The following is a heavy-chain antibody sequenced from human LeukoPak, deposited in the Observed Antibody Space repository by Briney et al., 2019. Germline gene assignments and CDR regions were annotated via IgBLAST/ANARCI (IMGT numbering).Heavy chain of an antibody. CDR1: GYTFTSSE. CDR3: ARAENDYTKFDP. D-gene: IGHD4-11*01. J-gene: IGHJ5*02. Sequence: GASVKVSCKASGYTFTSSEINWVRQATGQGLEWMGWMNPNSCNTGYAQKFQGRVTMTRNTSISTAYMELSSLRSEDTAVYYCARAENDYTKFDPWGQGTLVTVSS. CDR2: MNPNSCNT. V-gene: IGHV1-8*01.